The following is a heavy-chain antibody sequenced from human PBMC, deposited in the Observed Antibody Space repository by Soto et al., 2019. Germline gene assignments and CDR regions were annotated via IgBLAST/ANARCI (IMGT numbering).Heavy chain of an antibody. Sequence: QVQLVESGGGVVQPGRSLRLTCAASGFTFNSYAMHWVRQAPGKGLEWVAIISYDGSSKYYGDSVMGGFTISRDNAKKTLFLEINSLQTADTAVYYCARFSAPGMTYSHDSMDVWGHGTTVTVSS. CDR1: GFTFNSYA. J-gene: IGHJ6*02. CDR3: ARFSAPGMTYSHDSMDV. D-gene: IGHD6-13*01. V-gene: IGHV3-30*04. CDR2: ISYDGSSK.